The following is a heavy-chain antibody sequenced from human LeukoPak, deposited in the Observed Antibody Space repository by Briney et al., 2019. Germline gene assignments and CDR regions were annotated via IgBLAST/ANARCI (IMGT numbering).Heavy chain of an antibody. D-gene: IGHD3-10*01. CDR3: ATHELKDAFDI. Sequence: GGSLRLSCAASGFTFDDYAMHWVRQAPGKGLEWVSGISWNSGSIGYADSVKGRFTISRDNAKNSLYLQMNSLRAEDTAVYYCATHELKDAFDIWGQGTMVTVSS. V-gene: IGHV3-9*01. J-gene: IGHJ3*02. CDR1: GFTFDDYA. CDR2: ISWNSGSI.